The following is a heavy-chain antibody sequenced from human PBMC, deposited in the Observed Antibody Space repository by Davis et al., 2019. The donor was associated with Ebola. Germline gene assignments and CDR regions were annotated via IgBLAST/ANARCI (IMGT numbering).Heavy chain of an antibody. J-gene: IGHJ4*02. V-gene: IGHV3-23*01. CDR1: GFTFSSSA. D-gene: IGHD6-19*01. CDR3: AKGGYSSGWNEGY. CDR2: TSGTGTT. Sequence: GGSLRLSCAASGFTFSSSAMSWVRQAPGKGLEWVSATSGTGTTYYADSVKGRFSISRDNSKNTMYLHMNSLRAEDTAVYYCAKGGYSSGWNEGYWGQGALVTVSS.